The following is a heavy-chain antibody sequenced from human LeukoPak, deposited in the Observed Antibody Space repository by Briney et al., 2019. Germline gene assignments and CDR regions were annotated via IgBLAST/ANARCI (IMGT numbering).Heavy chain of an antibody. D-gene: IGHD3-22*01. J-gene: IGHJ4*02. V-gene: IGHV3-48*03. CDR1: GFTFSSYE. CDR3: ARDRPHYYDSSGYFDY. CDR2: ISSSGSTM. Sequence: GGSLRLSCAASGFTFSSYEMNWVRQAPGKGLEWVSYISSSGSTMYYADSVKGRFTISRDNAKNSLYLQMNSLRAEDTAVYYCARDRPHYYDSSGYFDYWGQGTLVTVSS.